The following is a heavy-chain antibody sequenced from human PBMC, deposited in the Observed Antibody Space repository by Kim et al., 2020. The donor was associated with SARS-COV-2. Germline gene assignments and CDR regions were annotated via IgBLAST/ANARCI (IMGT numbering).Heavy chain of an antibody. CDR1: GGSISSSSYY. V-gene: IGHV4-39*01. CDR2: IYYSGST. D-gene: IGHD3-3*01. CDR3: ARHITIFGVVGAWFDP. Sequence: SETLSLICTVSGGSISSSSYYGGWIRQPPGKGLEWIGSIYYSGSTYYNPSLKSRVTISVDTSKNQFSLKLSSVTAADTAVYYCARHITIFGVVGAWFDPWGQGTVVTVSS. J-gene: IGHJ5*02.